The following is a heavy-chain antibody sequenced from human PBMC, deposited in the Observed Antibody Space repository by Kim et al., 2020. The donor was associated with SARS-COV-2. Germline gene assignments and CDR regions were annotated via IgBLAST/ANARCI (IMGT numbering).Heavy chain of an antibody. D-gene: IGHD3-10*01. J-gene: IGHJ4*02. V-gene: IGHV4-4*02. CDR1: GDSISRSNW. Sequence: SETLSLTCAVSGDSISRSNWWSWVRQPPGKGLEWIGEIYNSGSTNDNPSLKSRVTISVDKSKNEFSLKLNSVTAADTAVYYCGSGVRGTIDYWGQGTLVTVSS. CDR3: GSGVRGTIDY. CDR2: IYNSGST.